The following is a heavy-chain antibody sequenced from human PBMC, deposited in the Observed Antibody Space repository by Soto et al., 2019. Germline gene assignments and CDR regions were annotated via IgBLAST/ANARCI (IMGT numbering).Heavy chain of an antibody. CDR2: IHPGFSDT. Sequence: GESLKISCKGSGYSFTTYWIGWVRQMPGKGLEWMGIIHPGFSDTRYSPSFQGQVTISADTSINTAHLQWSSLKASDTAIYYCARHTDGYNPLDYSGQGTLVTVSS. CDR1: GYSFTTYW. D-gene: IGHD5-12*01. CDR3: ARHTDGYNPLDY. J-gene: IGHJ4*02. V-gene: IGHV5-51*01.